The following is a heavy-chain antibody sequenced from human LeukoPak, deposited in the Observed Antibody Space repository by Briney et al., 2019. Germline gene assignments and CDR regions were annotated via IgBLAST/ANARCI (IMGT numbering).Heavy chain of an antibody. J-gene: IGHJ4*02. CDR1: GYTLTGYY. D-gene: IGHD2-15*01. V-gene: IGHV1-2*02. Sequence: ASVKVSCKASGYTLTGYYMHWVRQAPGQGLEWMGWINPNSGGTNYAQKFQGRVTMTRDTSISTAYMELSRLRSDDTAVYYCARDQGSCSGGSCLYYFDYWGQGTLVTVSS. CDR3: ARDQGSCSGGSCLYYFDY. CDR2: INPNSGGT.